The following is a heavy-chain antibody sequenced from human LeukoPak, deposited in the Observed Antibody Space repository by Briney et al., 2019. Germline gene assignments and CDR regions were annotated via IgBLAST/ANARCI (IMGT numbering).Heavy chain of an antibody. Sequence: PSETLSLTCAVYGGSFSGYYWSWIRQPPGKGLEWIGEINHSGSSNYNPSLKSRVTIAVDTSKNQFSLKLSSVTAADTAVYYCARGGIAAAALVHLDYWGQGTLVTVSS. CDR2: INHSGSS. V-gene: IGHV4-34*01. CDR3: ARGGIAAAALVHLDY. J-gene: IGHJ4*02. D-gene: IGHD6-13*01. CDR1: GGSFSGYY.